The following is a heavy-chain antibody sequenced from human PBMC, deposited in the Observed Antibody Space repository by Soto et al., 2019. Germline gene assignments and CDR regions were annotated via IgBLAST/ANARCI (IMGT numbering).Heavy chain of an antibody. Sequence: QVQLQESGPGLVRPSGTLSLTCAVSGDSINSNYCWTWVRQPPGKGLEWIAEIYYSGGTSYNPSLKXXVXIXXDKSKNQFSLNLTSVTAAETAMYYCARDTGWGLGYWGQGTLVTVSS. D-gene: IGHD6-19*01. J-gene: IGHJ4*02. CDR3: ARDTGWGLGY. V-gene: IGHV4-4*02. CDR2: IYYSGGT. CDR1: GDSINSNYC.